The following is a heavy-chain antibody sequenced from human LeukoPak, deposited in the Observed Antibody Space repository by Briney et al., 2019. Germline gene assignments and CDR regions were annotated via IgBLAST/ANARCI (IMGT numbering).Heavy chain of an antibody. CDR3: AKHNIDY. CDR1: GFTFSSYG. D-gene: IGHD1-1*01. J-gene: IGHJ4*02. CDR2: ISYDGSNK. V-gene: IGHV3-30*18. Sequence: GGSLRLSCAASGFTFSSYGMHWVRQAPGKGLEWVAVISYDGSNKYYADSVKGRFTISRDNSKNTLYLQMNSLRAEDTAVYYCAKHNIDYWGQGTLVTVSS.